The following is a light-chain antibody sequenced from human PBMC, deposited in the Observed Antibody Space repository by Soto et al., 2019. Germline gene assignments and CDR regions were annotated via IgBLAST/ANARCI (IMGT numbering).Light chain of an antibody. CDR2: LNRDGSH. J-gene: IGLJ2*01. V-gene: IGLV4-69*01. CDR3: QTWGTGIVI. CDR1: SGHSNYA. Sequence: QLVLTQSPSASASLGASVKLTCTLSSGHSNYAIAWHQQQPEKGPRYLMKLNRDGSHSKGDGIPNRFSGSSSGAERYLTIPRPPSGGEADYYCQTWGTGIVIFGGGTKLTVL.